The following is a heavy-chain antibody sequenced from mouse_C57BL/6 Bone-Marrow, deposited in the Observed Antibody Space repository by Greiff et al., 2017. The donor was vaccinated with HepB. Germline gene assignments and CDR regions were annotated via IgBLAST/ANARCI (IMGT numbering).Heavy chain of an antibody. D-gene: IGHD3-3*01. CDR3: ARGDELDY. CDR1: GYTFTDYY. Sequence: EVQLQQSGPELVKPGASVKISCKASGYTFTDYYMNWVKQSHGKSLEWIGDINPNNGGTSYNQKFKGKATLTVDKSSSTAYMELRSLTSEDSAVYYCARGDELDYWGQGTSVTVSS. CDR2: INPNNGGT. V-gene: IGHV1-26*01. J-gene: IGHJ4*01.